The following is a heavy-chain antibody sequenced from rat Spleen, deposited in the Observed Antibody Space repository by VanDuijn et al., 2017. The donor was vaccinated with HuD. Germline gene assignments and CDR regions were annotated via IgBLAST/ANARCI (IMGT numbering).Heavy chain of an antibody. J-gene: IGHJ1*01. V-gene: IGHV5-20*01. CDR2: ISYDGSSA. Sequence: EVQLVESGGGLVQPGRSMKLSCAASGFTFSDYGMVWVLQAPTKGLEWVASISYDGSSAYYRDSVKGRFTISRDNAKNTLYLQMDSLRSEDPATYYCTTDPAGGTSTAYFDFWGPGTMVTVSS. D-gene: IGHD3-1*01. CDR1: GFTFSDYG. CDR3: TTDPAGGTSTAYFDF.